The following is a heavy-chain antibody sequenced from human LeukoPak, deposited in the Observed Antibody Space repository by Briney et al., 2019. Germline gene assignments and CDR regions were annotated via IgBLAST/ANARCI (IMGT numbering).Heavy chain of an antibody. Sequence: ASVKVSCKASGGTFSSYAISWVRQAPGQGLEWMGRIIPIFGTANYAQKFQGRVTITTDESTSTAYMELSSLRSEDTAVYYCAREWELLHYFDYWGQGTLVTVSS. J-gene: IGHJ4*02. CDR3: AREWELLHYFDY. CDR1: GGTFSSYA. D-gene: IGHD1-26*01. CDR2: IIPIFGTA. V-gene: IGHV1-69*05.